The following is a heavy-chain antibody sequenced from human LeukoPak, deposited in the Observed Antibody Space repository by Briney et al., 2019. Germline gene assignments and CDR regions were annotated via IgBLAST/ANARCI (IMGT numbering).Heavy chain of an antibody. CDR1: GFTFSSYH. CDR2: ISSSSSHI. Sequence: GGSLRLSCAASGFTFSSYHMNWVRQAPGKGLEWVSSISSSSSHIYYADSVKGRFTISRDNAKNSLYLQMNSLRAEDTAVYYCARDSHGGATGYWGQGTLVTVSS. D-gene: IGHD1-26*01. J-gene: IGHJ4*02. CDR3: ARDSHGGATGY. V-gene: IGHV3-21*01.